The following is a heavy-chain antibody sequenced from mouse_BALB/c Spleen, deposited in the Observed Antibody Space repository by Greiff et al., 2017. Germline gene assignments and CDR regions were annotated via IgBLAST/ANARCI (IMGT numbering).Heavy chain of an antibody. Sequence: EVMLVESGGGLVKPGGSLKLSCAASGFTFSSYAMSWVRQTPEKRLEWVASISSGGSTYYPDSVKGRFTISRDNARNILYLQMSSLRSEDTAMYYCARGAYYGNYDYYAMDYWGQGTSVTVSS. D-gene: IGHD2-10*01. J-gene: IGHJ4*01. CDR1: GFTFSSYA. V-gene: IGHV5-6-5*01. CDR3: ARGAYYGNYDYYAMDY. CDR2: ISSGGST.